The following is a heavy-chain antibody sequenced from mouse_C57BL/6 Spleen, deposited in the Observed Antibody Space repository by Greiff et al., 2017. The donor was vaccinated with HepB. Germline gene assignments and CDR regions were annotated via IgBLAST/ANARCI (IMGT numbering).Heavy chain of an antibody. CDR1: GFNIKDDY. V-gene: IGHV14-4*01. Sequence: EVQLQESGAELVRPGASVKLSCTASGFNIKDDYMHWVKQRPEQGLEWIGWIDPENGDTEYASKFQGKATITADTSSNTTYLQLSSLTSEDTAVYYCTTMVTTAGDYFDYWGQGTTLTVSS. J-gene: IGHJ2*01. D-gene: IGHD2-2*01. CDR2: IDPENGDT. CDR3: TTMVTTAGDYFDY.